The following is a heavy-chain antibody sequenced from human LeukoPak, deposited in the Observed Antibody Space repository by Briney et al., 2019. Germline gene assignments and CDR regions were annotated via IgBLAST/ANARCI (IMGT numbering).Heavy chain of an antibody. Sequence: ASVKVSCKASGGTFISYAISWVRQAPGQGLEWMGGIIPIFGTANYAQKFQGRVTITADESTRTAYMELSSLRSEDTAVYYCARGDIVVVPAAIYHAFDIWGQGTMVTVSS. V-gene: IGHV1-69*13. CDR2: IIPIFGTA. CDR3: ARGDIVVVPAAIYHAFDI. CDR1: GGTFISYA. D-gene: IGHD2-2*02. J-gene: IGHJ3*02.